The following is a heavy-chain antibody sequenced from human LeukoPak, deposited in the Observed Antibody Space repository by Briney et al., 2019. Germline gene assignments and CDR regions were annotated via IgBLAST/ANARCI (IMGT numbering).Heavy chain of an antibody. Sequence: GASVKVSCKASGYTFTSYYMHWVRQAPGQGLEWMGIINPSGGSTSYAQKFQGRVAMTRDMSTSTVYMELSSLRSEDTAVYYCARDYTYYYDSTHARQGYFDYWGQGTLVTVSS. CDR2: INPSGGST. J-gene: IGHJ4*02. D-gene: IGHD3-22*01. CDR3: ARDYTYYYDSTHARQGYFDY. V-gene: IGHV1-46*01. CDR1: GYTFTSYY.